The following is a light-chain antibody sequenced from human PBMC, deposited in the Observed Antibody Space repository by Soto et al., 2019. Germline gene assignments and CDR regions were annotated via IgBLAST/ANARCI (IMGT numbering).Light chain of an antibody. CDR2: GAS. CDR1: QSVSRK. CDR3: QQYDKWPRT. V-gene: IGKV3-15*01. J-gene: IGKJ1*01. Sequence: EIVMTQSPATLSVSPGERATLSCRASQSVSRKLAWYQQTRCQAHRLLIYGASTRATGVPARFSGSGSGTEFTLTISNLQSEDFAVYHCQQYDKWPRTFGQGTKVEI.